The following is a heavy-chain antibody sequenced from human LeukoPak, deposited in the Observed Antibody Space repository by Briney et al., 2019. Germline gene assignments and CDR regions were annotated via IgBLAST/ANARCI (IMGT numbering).Heavy chain of an antibody. CDR2: INHSGST. J-gene: IGHJ4*02. D-gene: IGHD1-26*01. V-gene: IGHV4-34*01. Sequence: SETLSLTCAVYGGSFSGYYWSWIRQPPGKGLEWIGEINHSGSTNYNPSLKSRVTISVDTSKNQFSLKLSSVTAADTAVYHCARGNGYSVLGYWGQGTLVTVSS. CDR1: GGSFSGYY. CDR3: ARGNGYSVLGY.